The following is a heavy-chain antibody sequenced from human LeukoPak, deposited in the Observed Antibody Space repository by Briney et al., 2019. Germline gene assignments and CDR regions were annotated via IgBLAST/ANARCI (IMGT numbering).Heavy chain of an antibody. J-gene: IGHJ4*02. CDR2: IKPDGSEK. CDR1: GFTFSRYW. V-gene: IGHV3-7*04. D-gene: IGHD6-13*01. CDR3: AGEAAGVFDS. Sequence: GGSLRLSCAASGFTFSRYWMSWVLQAPGKGLEWVATIKPDGSEKYYVGPVRGRFTVSRDNAKNSLYLQMSSLRAEDTAVYYCAGEAAGVFDSWGQGTLVIVSS.